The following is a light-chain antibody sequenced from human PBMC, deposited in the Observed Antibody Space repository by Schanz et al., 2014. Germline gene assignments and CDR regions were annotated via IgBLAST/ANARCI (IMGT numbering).Light chain of an antibody. Sequence: EVVMSQSPATLSVSPGERATLSCRASQYISSNIAWYQQKPGQAPRLLIYGASSRATGIPDRFSGSGSGTDFTLTISRLEPEDFAVYYCQQYHNSPPDTFGQGTKLEIK. J-gene: IGKJ2*01. CDR1: QYISSN. V-gene: IGKV3D-15*01. CDR2: GAS. CDR3: QQYHNSPPDT.